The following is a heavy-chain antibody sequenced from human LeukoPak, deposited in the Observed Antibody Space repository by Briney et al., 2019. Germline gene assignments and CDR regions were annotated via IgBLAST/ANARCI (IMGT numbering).Heavy chain of an antibody. D-gene: IGHD6-19*01. J-gene: IGHJ4*02. Sequence: GGSLRLSCAASGFTFSSYAMSWVRQAPGKGLEWVSAISGSGGSTYYADSVKGRFTISRDNSKNTLYLQMNSLRAEDTAVCYCAKDTYSSGWYPNYWGQGTLVTVSS. V-gene: IGHV3-23*01. CDR1: GFTFSSYA. CDR3: AKDTYSSGWYPNY. CDR2: ISGSGGST.